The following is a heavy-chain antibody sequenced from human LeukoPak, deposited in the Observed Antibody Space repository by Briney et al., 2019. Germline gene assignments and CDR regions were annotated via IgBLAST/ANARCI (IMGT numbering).Heavy chain of an antibody. V-gene: IGHV4-61*01. CDR3: ARVTGYMIEDYFDY. J-gene: IGHJ4*02. CDR2: IYYSGST. Sequence: SETLSLTCTVSGGSISSGNYYWSWIRQPPGKGLEWIGYIYYSGSTNYKPSLKSRVTISVETSKNQFSLKLRSVTAADTAVYYCARVTGYMIEDYFDYWGQGTLVTVSS. CDR1: GGSISSGNYY. D-gene: IGHD3-22*01.